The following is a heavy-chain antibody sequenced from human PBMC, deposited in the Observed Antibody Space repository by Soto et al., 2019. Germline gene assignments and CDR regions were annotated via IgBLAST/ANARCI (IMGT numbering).Heavy chain of an antibody. V-gene: IGHV1-18*01. CDR3: AIGLTRYWSGGSCLAFDY. Sequence: QVQLVQSGAEVKKPGASVKVSCKASGYTFTSYGISWVRQAPGQGLEWMGWISAYNGNTNYAQKLQGRVTMTTDTSTSTAYMELRSLRSDATAVDYCAIGLTRYWSGGSCLAFDYWGQGTLVTVSS. CDR2: ISAYNGNT. CDR1: GYTFTSYG. D-gene: IGHD2-15*01. J-gene: IGHJ4*02.